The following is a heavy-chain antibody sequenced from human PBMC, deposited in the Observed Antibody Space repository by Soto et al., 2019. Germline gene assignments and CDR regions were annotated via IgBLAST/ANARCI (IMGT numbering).Heavy chain of an antibody. J-gene: IGHJ4*02. CDR2: IYHSGST. V-gene: IGHV4-30-2*01. CDR3: ARGAPVVNDY. Sequence: PSETLSLTCTVSGGSISSSSFHWGWIRQPPGKGLEWIGYIYHSGSTYYSPSLKSRVTISVDRSKNQFSLKLSSVTAADTAVYYCARGAPVVNDYWGQGTLVTVSS. CDR1: GGSISSSSFH. D-gene: IGHD3-22*01.